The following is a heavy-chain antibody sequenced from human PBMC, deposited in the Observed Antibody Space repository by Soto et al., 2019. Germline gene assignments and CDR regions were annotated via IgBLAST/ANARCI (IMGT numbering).Heavy chain of an antibody. CDR3: AREYGSGSFDY. V-gene: IGHV1-2*04. Sequence: QVQLVQSGAEVKKPGASVKVSCKASGYIFTGYYMHWVRQAPGQGLEWMGWINPNSGGTNYVQKFQGWVTMTRDTSISTAYMELSRLRSDHTAVYYCAREYGSGSFDYWGQGTLVTVSA. J-gene: IGHJ4*02. CDR2: INPNSGGT. D-gene: IGHD4-17*01. CDR1: GYIFTGYY.